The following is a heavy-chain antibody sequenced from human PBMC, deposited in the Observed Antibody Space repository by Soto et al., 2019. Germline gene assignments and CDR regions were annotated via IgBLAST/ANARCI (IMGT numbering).Heavy chain of an antibody. V-gene: IGHV1-69*13. CDR1: GGTFSSYA. J-gene: IGHJ5*02. CDR2: IIPLFGTT. CDR3: ARDHGSSWYNWFDP. D-gene: IGHD6-13*01. Sequence: SVKVSCKASGGTFSSYAISWVRQAPGRGLEWMGGIIPLFGTTNYAQKFRGRVTVTADESTSTVYMEVRSLRFEDTAVYYCARDHGSSWYNWFDPWGQGTLVTVSS.